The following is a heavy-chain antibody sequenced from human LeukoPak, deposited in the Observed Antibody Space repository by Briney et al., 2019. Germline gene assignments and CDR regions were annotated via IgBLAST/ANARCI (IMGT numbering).Heavy chain of an antibody. Sequence: GGSLRLSCAASGFTFSSYSMNWVRQAPGKGLEWVSSISSSSSYIYYADSVKGRFTISRDNAKNSLYLQMNSLRAEDTAVYYCAREGDYRYNWNPDYWGQGTLVTVSS. CDR3: AREGDYRYNWNPDY. D-gene: IGHD1-1*01. V-gene: IGHV3-21*01. CDR2: ISSSSSYI. J-gene: IGHJ4*02. CDR1: GFTFSSYS.